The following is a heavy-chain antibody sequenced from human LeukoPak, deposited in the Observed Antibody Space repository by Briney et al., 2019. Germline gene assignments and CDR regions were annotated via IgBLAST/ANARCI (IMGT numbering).Heavy chain of an antibody. CDR3: H. J-gene: IGHJ1*01. CDR2: IKSDGST. CDR1: GFTFSTYW. Sequence: GGSLRLSCAASGFTFSTYWMHWVRQAPGKGLVWVSRIKSDGSTNYADSVKGRFTISRDNAKNTVSLQMNSLRPEDAGVYYRHWGQGTLVTVSS. V-gene: IGHV3-74*01.